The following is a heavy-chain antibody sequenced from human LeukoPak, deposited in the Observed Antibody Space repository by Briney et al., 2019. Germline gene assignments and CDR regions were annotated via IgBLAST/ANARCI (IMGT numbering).Heavy chain of an antibody. J-gene: IGHJ4*02. CDR3: ARRLVWLGVDFDY. CDR1: GGSITTYY. CDR2: IYYSGST. Sequence: SETLSLTCTVSGGSITTYYGTWIRQSPGKGLEWIGYIYYSGSTTYNPSLKSRVTISVDTSKNQFSLKLSSVTAADTAVYYCARRLVWLGVDFDYWGQGTLVTVSS. D-gene: IGHD3-10*01. V-gene: IGHV4-59*12.